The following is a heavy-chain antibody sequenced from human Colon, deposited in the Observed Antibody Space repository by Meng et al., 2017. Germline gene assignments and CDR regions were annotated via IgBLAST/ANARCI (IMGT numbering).Heavy chain of an antibody. V-gene: IGHV3-21*01. J-gene: IGHJ5*02. CDR3: AREEIAAGGTRWFDP. D-gene: IGHD6-13*01. CDR1: GFSFGSYS. CDR2: ISDSSTYK. Sequence: GGSLRLSCVASGFSFGSYSLNWVRQAPGRGLEWVSSISDSSTYKYYTDSVRGRFTISRDDGKNSVYLQMTSLRADDTAVYYCAREEIAAGGTRWFDPWGHGTLVTVSS.